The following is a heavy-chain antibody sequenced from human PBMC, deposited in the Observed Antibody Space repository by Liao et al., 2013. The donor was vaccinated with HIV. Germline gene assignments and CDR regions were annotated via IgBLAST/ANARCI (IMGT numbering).Heavy chain of an antibody. CDR2: IYYSGST. CDR1: GGSFSGYY. J-gene: IGHJ5*02. V-gene: IGHV4-34*11. D-gene: IGHD4-17*01. CDR3: ARNTMGTTVTGRWFDP. Sequence: QVQLQQWGAGLLKPSETLSLTCAVYGGSFSGYYWSWIRQPPGKGLEWIAYIYYSGSTNYNPSLKSRVTISVDTSKNQFSLKLSSVTAADTAVYYCARNTMGTTVTGRWFDPGAREPWSPSPQ.